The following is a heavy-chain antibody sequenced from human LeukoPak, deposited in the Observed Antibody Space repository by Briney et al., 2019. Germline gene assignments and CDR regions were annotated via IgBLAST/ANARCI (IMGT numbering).Heavy chain of an antibody. CDR1: GDSVSSNNGA. Sequence: SQTLSVTCAISGDSVSSNNGAWNWIRQSPSRGLEWLGRTYYRSKWYNDYAVYMKGRITINPDTSKNQFSLQLNSVTPEDTAVYYCARDAGSSGWYTFDYWGQGTLVTVSS. J-gene: IGHJ4*02. CDR3: ARDAGSSGWYTFDY. CDR2: TYYRSKWYN. V-gene: IGHV6-1*01. D-gene: IGHD6-19*01.